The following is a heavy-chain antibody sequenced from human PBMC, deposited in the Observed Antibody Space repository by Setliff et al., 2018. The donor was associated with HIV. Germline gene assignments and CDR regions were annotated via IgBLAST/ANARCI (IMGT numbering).Heavy chain of an antibody. CDR3: AGLDSADYFVGVLNF. CDR2: IYYSGST. D-gene: IGHD3-22*01. CDR1: GGSISSSSYY. V-gene: IGHV4-39*01. J-gene: IGHJ4*03. Sequence: ETLSLTCTVSGGSISSSSYYWGWIRQPPGKGLEWIGSIYYSGSTYYNPSLKSRVTISVDTSKNQFSLKLSSVTAADSAIYYCAGLDSADYFVGVLNFWGQGTRVTVSS.